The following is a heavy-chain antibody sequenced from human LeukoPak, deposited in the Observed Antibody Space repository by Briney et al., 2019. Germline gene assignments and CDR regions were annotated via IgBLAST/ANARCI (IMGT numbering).Heavy chain of an antibody. V-gene: IGHV3-23*01. D-gene: IGHD2-15*01. CDR3: ARQHCSGGDCYFFD. CDR2: ISGSGGST. CDR1: GFTFSSYA. J-gene: IGHJ4*02. Sequence: GGSLRLSCAASGFTFSSYAMSWVRQAPGKGLEWVSAISGSGGSTYYADSVKGRFTISRDNSKNTLYLQLNSLRAEDTAVYYCARQHCSGGDCYFFDWGQGTLVTVSS.